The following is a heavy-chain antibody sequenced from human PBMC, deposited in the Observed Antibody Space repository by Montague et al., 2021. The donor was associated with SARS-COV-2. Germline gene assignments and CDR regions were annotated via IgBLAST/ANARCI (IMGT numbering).Heavy chain of an antibody. D-gene: IGHD5-18*01. CDR1: GGSISTSSYY. CDR2: IYASGNT. Sequence: TLSLTCTVSGGSISTSSYYWTWIRQPAGKGLEWIGRIYASGNTNYNPSLKSRVTMSVDTSKNQFSLNLSSVTAADTAVYYCARGDVDTAMVYYFDYWGQGTLVTVSS. V-gene: IGHV4-61*02. CDR3: ARGDVDTAMVYYFDY. J-gene: IGHJ4*02.